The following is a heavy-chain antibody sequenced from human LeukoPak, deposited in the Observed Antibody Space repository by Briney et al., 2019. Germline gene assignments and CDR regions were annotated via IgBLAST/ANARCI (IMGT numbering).Heavy chain of an antibody. V-gene: IGHV4-59*01. Sequence: PSETLSLTCTVSGGSISSYYWSWIRQPPGKGLEWIGYIYDSGSTNYKPSLKSRVTISVDTSKNQFSLKLSSATAADTALYYCARARYSSSPFWGQGTLVTVSS. J-gene: IGHJ4*02. CDR1: GGSISSYY. D-gene: IGHD6-6*01. CDR2: IYDSGST. CDR3: ARARYSSSPF.